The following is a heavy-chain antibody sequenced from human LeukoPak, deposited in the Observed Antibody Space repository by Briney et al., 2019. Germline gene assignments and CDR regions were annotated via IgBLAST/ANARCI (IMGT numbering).Heavy chain of an antibody. V-gene: IGHV3-21*01. CDR1: GFTFSSYS. CDR2: ISSSSSYI. CDR3: ARVGLGILGAFDI. Sequence: PGGSLRLSCAASGFTFSSYSMNWVRQAPGKGLEWVSSISSSSSYIYYADSVKGRFTISRDNAKNSLYLQMNSLRAEDTAVYYCARVGLGILGAFDIWGQGTMVTVSS. J-gene: IGHJ3*02. D-gene: IGHD3-10*01.